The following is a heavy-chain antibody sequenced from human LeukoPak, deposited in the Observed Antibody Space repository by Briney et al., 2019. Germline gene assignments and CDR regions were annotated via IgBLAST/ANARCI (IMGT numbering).Heavy chain of an antibody. CDR2: ISAYNGNT. D-gene: IGHD2-15*01. CDR1: GGTFSSYA. CDR3: ARDSIRYCSGGSCPYYYYGMDV. J-gene: IGHJ6*02. Sequence: ASVKVSCKASGGTFSSYAISWVRQAPGQGLEWMGWISAYNGNTNYAQKLQGRVTMTTDTSTSTAYMELRSLRSDDTAVYYCARDSIRYCSGGSCPYYYYGMDVWGQGTTVTVSS. V-gene: IGHV1-18*01.